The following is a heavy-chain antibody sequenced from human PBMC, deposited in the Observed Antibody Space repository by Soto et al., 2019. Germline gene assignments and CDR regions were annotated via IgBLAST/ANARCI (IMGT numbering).Heavy chain of an antibody. D-gene: IGHD3-22*01. V-gene: IGHV1-69*01. CDR3: AILGKYYDSSGFGFDY. Sequence: QVQLVQSGAEVKKPGSSVKVSCKASGGTFSSYAISWVRQAPGQGLEWMGGIIPIFGTANYAQKFQGRVTITADESTCTAYMELSSLRSEDTAVYYCAILGKYYDSSGFGFDYWGQGTLVTVSS. J-gene: IGHJ4*02. CDR1: GGTFSSYA. CDR2: IIPIFGTA.